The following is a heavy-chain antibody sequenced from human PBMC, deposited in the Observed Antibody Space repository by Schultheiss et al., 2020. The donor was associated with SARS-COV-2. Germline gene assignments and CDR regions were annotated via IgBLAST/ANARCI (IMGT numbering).Heavy chain of an antibody. CDR3: ARVCSSTSCHDY. J-gene: IGHJ4*02. Sequence: ASVKVSCKASGYTFTSYYIHWVRQAPGQGLEWMGWINPNSGGTNYAQKFQGWVTMTRDTSISTAYMELSSLRSEDTAVYYCARVCSSTSCHDYWGQGTLVTVSS. V-gene: IGHV1-2*04. CDR1: GYTFTSYY. D-gene: IGHD2-2*01. CDR2: INPNSGGT.